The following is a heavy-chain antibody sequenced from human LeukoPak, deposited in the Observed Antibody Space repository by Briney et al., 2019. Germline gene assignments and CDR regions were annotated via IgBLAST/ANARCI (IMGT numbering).Heavy chain of an antibody. CDR2: INHSGST. D-gene: IGHD5-12*01. J-gene: IGHJ4*02. V-gene: IGHV4-34*01. CDR3: ARDRGYSGYDPRTGSFDY. Sequence: SETLSLTCAVYGGSFSGYYWSWIRQPPGKGLEWIGEINHSGSTNYNPSLKSRVTISVDTSKNQFSLQLNSVTPEDTAVYYCARDRGYSGYDPRTGSFDYWGQGTLVTVSS. CDR1: GGSFSGYY.